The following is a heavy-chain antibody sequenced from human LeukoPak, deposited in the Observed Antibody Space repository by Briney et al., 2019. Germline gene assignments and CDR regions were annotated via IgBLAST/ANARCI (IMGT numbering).Heavy chain of an antibody. CDR1: GFTFSNHG. Sequence: GGTLRLSCAASGFTFSNHGMNWVRQAPGKGLEWVSGISPSGDITYYADSVKGRFTISRDNSKNTLYLEVISLTAEDTAVYYCAKDRLLWFGESSGAFDIWGQGTMVTVSS. CDR2: ISPSGDIT. D-gene: IGHD3-10*01. V-gene: IGHV3-23*01. CDR3: AKDRLLWFGESSGAFDI. J-gene: IGHJ3*02.